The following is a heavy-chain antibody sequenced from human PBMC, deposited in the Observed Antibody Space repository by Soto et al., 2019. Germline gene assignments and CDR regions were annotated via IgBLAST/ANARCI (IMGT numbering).Heavy chain of an antibody. J-gene: IGHJ5*02. CDR1: GYTFTSYY. D-gene: IGHD1-26*01. V-gene: IGHV1-46*01. Sequence: QVQLVQSGAEVKKPGASVKVSCKASGYTFTSYYMHWVRQAPGQGLEWMGIINPSGGSTSYAQKFQGRVTMTRDTSTSTVYMELGSMRSEDTAVYYCAKSKGPFSGSYYSWFDPWGQGTLVTVSS. CDR3: AKSKGPFSGSYYSWFDP. CDR2: INPSGGST.